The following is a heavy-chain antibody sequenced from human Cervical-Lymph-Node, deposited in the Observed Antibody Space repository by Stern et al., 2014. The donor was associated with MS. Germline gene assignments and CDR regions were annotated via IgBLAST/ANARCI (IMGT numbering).Heavy chain of an antibody. CDR1: GYMFNRYA. V-gene: IGHV7-4-1*02. CDR3: ARPITGADHAFDS. CDR2: INTRTGAP. J-gene: IGHJ4*02. Sequence: QVQLVQSWSEMKMPGASVKVSCKASGYMFNRYALNWVRQVPGQGFEWMGWINTRTGAPTYAQGLTGRFVFSLDTSVSTAFLQITSLKAEDTAVYYCARPITGADHAFDSWGQGTLVTVSS. D-gene: IGHD4/OR15-4a*01.